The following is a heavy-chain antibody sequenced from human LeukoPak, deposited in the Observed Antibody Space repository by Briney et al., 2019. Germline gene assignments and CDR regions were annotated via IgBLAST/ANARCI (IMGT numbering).Heavy chain of an antibody. Sequence: PGGSLRLSCAASGFTLSSYAMSWVRQAPGKGLEWVSAISGSGGSTYYADSVKGRFTISRDNSKNTLYLQMNSLRAEDTAVYYCARRDFWSGYFDYWGQGTLVTVSS. V-gene: IGHV3-23*01. CDR3: ARRDFWSGYFDY. CDR1: GFTLSSYA. D-gene: IGHD3-3*01. J-gene: IGHJ4*02. CDR2: ISGSGGST.